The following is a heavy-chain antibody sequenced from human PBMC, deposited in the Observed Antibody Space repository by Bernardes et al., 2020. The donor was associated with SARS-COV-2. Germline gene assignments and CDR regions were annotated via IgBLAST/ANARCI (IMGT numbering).Heavy chain of an antibody. CDR3: ARDRLEWFYDSSGVGY. D-gene: IGHD3-22*01. V-gene: IGHV3-48*04. CDR2: ISASTRTI. CDR1: GFTFNSYS. Sequence: GGSLSLSCAASGFTFNSYSMNWVRQAPGKGLEWVSYISASTRTIYYADSVKGRFTVSRDNAKDSLFLQMNSLRAEDTAVYYCARDRLEWFYDSSGVGYWGQGALVTVSS. J-gene: IGHJ4*02.